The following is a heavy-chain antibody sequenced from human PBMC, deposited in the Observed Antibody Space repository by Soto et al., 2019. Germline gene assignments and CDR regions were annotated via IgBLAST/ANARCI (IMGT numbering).Heavy chain of an antibody. J-gene: IGHJ2*01. CDR2: IYASGST. Sequence: QVQLQESGPGLVKPSETLSLTCTVSGGSISSYYWSWIRQPAGKGLEWIGHIYASGSTNYNPSLKSRVTMSVDTSKNQFSLKLTSVTAADTAVYYCARAPLDYGDYWYFDLWGRGTLVTVSS. CDR3: ARAPLDYGDYWYFDL. CDR1: GGSISSYY. V-gene: IGHV4-4*07. D-gene: IGHD4-17*01.